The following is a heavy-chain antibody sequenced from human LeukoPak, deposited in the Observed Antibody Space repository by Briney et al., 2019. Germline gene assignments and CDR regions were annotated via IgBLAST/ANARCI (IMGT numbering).Heavy chain of an antibody. J-gene: IGHJ4*02. CDR1: GFTFSSNG. V-gene: IGHV3-33*01. CDR2: IWYDGSQK. D-gene: IGHD3-10*01. Sequence: PGTSLRLSCAASGFTFSSNGMHWVRQAPGKGLEWVATIWYDGSQKYYADSVKGRFTISRDSSKNTLYVQMNSLRADDTAVYYCARGGNYYGSGSYLTHHFDYWGQGTLVTVSS. CDR3: ARGGNYYGSGSYLTHHFDY.